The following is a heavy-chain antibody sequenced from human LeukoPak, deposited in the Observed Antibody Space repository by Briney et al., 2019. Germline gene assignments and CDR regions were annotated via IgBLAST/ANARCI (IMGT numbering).Heavy chain of an antibody. Sequence: ASVKVSCKASGYTFTGYYMHWVRQAPGQGLEWMGWINPNSGGTNYAQKFQGRVTMTRDTSISTAYMELSRLRSDDTAVYYCARVATATVTYKIDYWGQGTLVTVSS. V-gene: IGHV1-2*02. J-gene: IGHJ4*02. CDR3: ARVATATVTYKIDY. D-gene: IGHD4-17*01. CDR2: INPNSGGT. CDR1: GYTFTGYY.